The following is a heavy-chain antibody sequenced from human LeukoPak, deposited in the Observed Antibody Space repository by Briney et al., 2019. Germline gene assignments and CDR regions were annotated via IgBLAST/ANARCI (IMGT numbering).Heavy chain of an antibody. CDR1: GGSISSSSYY. CDR3: ARGVRSSWYVDFDY. Sequence: SETLSLTCTVSGGSISSSSYYWGWIRQPPGKGLEWIGSIYYSGSTYYNPSLKSRVTISVDTSKNQFSLKLSSVTAADTAVYYCARGVRSSWYVDFDYWGQGTLVTVSS. V-gene: IGHV4-39*07. J-gene: IGHJ4*02. D-gene: IGHD6-13*01. CDR2: IYYSGST.